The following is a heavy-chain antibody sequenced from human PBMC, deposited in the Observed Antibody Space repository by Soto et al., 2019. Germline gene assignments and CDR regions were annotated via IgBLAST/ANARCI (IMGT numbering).Heavy chain of an antibody. CDR3: ARELVTPRPYYYYGMDV. J-gene: IGHJ6*02. CDR1: GFTFSSYA. CDR2: ISYDGSNK. Sequence: GGSLRLSCAASGFTFSSYAMHWVRQAPGKGLEWVAVISYDGSNKYYADSVKGRFTISRDNSKNTLYLQMNSLRAEDTAVYYCARELVTPRPYYYYGMDVWGQGTTVTVSS. V-gene: IGHV3-30-3*01. D-gene: IGHD4-4*01.